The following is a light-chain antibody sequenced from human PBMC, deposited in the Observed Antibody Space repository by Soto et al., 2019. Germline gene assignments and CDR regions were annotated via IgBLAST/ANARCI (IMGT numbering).Light chain of an antibody. V-gene: IGLV2-18*01. CDR3: SLYISGSTYV. CDR2: EVS. J-gene: IGLJ1*01. Sequence: QSALTQPPSVSGSPGQSVTISCTGTSSDLGSYNRVSWYQQPPGTAPKLMIYEVSNRPSGVPDRFSGSKSGKTASLTISGLQAEDEADYYCSLYISGSTYVFGTGTKVNVL. CDR1: SSDLGSYNR.